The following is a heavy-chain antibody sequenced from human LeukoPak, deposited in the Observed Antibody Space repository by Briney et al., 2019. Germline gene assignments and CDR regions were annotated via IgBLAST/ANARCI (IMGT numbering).Heavy chain of an antibody. CDR1: GGSISSGDYY. J-gene: IGHJ4*02. CDR3: ARGKNYDFWSGYSNTFDY. D-gene: IGHD3-3*01. V-gene: IGHV4-30-4*08. CDR2: IYYSGST. Sequence: SQTLSLTGTVSGGSISSGDYYWSWIRQPPGKGLEWIGYIYYSGSTNYNPSLKSRVTISVDTSKNQFSLKLSSVTAADTAVYYCARGKNYDFWSGYSNTFDYWGQGTLVTVSS.